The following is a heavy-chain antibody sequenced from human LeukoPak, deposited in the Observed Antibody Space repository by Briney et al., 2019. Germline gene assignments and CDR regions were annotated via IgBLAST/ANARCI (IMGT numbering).Heavy chain of an antibody. CDR2: INPSGGST. V-gene: IGHV1-46*01. J-gene: IGHJ4*02. CDR3: ARDPGGGPDYFDY. D-gene: IGHD3-16*01. CDR1: GYTFTSYY. Sequence: GASVKVSCKASGYTFTSYYMHWVRQAPGQGLEWMGIINPSGGSTSYAQKFQGRVTMTRDTSTSTVYMERSSLRSEDTTVYYCARDPGGGPDYFDYWGQGTLVTVSS.